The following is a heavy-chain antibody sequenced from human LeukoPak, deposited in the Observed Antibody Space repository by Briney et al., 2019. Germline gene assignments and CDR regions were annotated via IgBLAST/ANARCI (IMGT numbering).Heavy chain of an antibody. CDR2: NSYSGNT. D-gene: IGHD6-19*01. J-gene: IGHJ4*02. Sequence: PSETLSLTCTVSSGSISSTSYYWTWIRQPPGKGLEWIGYNSYSGNTNYNPSLRSRLTISVDMSKNQFSLKLSSVTAADTAVYYCARAGSGWSFDYWGQGTLVTVSS. V-gene: IGHV4-61*01. CDR3: ARAGSGWSFDY. CDR1: SGSISSTSYY.